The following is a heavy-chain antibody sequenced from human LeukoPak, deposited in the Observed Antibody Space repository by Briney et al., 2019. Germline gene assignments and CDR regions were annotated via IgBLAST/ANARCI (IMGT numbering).Heavy chain of an antibody. V-gene: IGHV1-2*02. D-gene: IGHD3-9*01. CDR3: ARVVPYYDILTGYPPFDY. J-gene: IGHJ4*02. CDR1: GYTFTGYH. Sequence: GASVKVSCKASGYTFTGYHMHWVRQAPGQGLEWMGWINPNSGGTNYAQKFQGRVTMTRDTSISTANMELSMLRSDDTAVYYCARVVPYYDILTGYPPFDYWGQGTLVTVSS. CDR2: INPNSGGT.